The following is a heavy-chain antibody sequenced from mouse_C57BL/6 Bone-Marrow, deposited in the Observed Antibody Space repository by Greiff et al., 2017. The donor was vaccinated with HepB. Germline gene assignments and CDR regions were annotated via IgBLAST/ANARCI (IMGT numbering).Heavy chain of an antibody. D-gene: IGHD3-2*02. CDR3: ARGTAQVYYFDY. CDR2: ISDGGSYT. CDR1: GFTFSSYA. Sequence: EVQLQESGGGLVKPGGSLKLSCAASGFTFSSYAMSWVRQTPEKRLEWVATISDGGSYTYYPDNVKGRFTISRDNAKNNLYLQMSHLKSEDTAMYYCARGTAQVYYFDYWGQGTTLTVSS. J-gene: IGHJ2*01. V-gene: IGHV5-4*01.